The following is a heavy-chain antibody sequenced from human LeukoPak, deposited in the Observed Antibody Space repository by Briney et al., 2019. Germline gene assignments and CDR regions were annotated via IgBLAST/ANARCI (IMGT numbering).Heavy chain of an antibody. CDR2: IYSGGST. Sequence: PGGSLRLSCAASGFTVSSNYMSWVRQAPGKGLEWVSVIYSGGSTYYADSVKGRFTISRDNSKNTLYLQMNSLRAEDTAVYYSASSDSSGLGDYFDYWGQGALVTVSS. V-gene: IGHV3-53*01. D-gene: IGHD3-22*01. J-gene: IGHJ4*02. CDR3: ASSDSSGLGDYFDY. CDR1: GFTVSSNY.